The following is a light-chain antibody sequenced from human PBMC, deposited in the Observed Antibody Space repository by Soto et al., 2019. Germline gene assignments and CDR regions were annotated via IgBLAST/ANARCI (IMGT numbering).Light chain of an antibody. CDR1: QSVTSRY. J-gene: IGKJ2*01. CDR2: GVS. V-gene: IGKV3-20*01. Sequence: ENVLTQSPGTLSLSPGERATLSCRATQSVTSRYFAWYQQKPGQAPRLLIYGVSSRATDIPDRFSGSGSGTDFTLTNSRLEPEDFVVYYCQQYSTLPHTFGQGTKLEVK. CDR3: QQYSTLPHT.